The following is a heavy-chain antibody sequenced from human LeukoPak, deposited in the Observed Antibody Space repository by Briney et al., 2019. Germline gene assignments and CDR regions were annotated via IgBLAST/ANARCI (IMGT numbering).Heavy chain of an antibody. Sequence: SETLSLTCTVSGGSISSSSYYWGWIRQPPGKGLEWIGSIYYSGSTYYNPSLKSRVTISVDTSKNQFSLKLSSVTAADTAVYYCASVELRYFDWPIDWGQGTLVTVSS. CDR2: IYYSGST. CDR1: GGSISSSSYY. D-gene: IGHD3-9*01. CDR3: ASVELRYFDWPID. V-gene: IGHV4-39*07. J-gene: IGHJ4*02.